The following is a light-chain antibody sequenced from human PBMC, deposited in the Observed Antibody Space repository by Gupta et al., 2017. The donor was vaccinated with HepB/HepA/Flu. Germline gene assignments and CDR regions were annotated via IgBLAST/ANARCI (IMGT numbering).Light chain of an antibody. J-gene: IGLJ2*01. V-gene: IGLV2-14*03. Sequence: QSALTQPASVSGSPGQSITISCTGTSSDVGNYKYVSWYQQHPGKAPKLMIHDVSDRPSGVSNRFSGSKSGNTASLTISGLQAEDEGNYYCSSDTTSSLVVFGGGTKLTVL. CDR1: SSDVGNYKY. CDR3: SSDTTSSLVV. CDR2: DVS.